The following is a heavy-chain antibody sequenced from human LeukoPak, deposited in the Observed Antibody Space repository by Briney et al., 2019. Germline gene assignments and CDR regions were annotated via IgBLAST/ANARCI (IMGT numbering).Heavy chain of an antibody. V-gene: IGHV3-23*01. J-gene: IGHJ4*01. CDR3: ARGGAAAGTDY. Sequence: GGSLRLSCAPSGLTFSSYWMRWVRQAPGKGVGWVSAIKGRGGGTYCADSVKGRFTISRDNSKNTLYLQMNSLRAEDAAVYYCARGGAAAGTDYWGHGTLVTVSS. CDR1: GLTFSSYW. D-gene: IGHD6-13*01. CDR2: IKGRGGGT.